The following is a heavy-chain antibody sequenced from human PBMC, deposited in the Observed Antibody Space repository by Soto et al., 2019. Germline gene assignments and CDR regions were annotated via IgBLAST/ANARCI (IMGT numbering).Heavy chain of an antibody. D-gene: IGHD3-10*01. V-gene: IGHV3-23*01. CDR3: AKYITMVRGVIIIPSYFDY. J-gene: IGHJ4*02. CDR1: GFTFSSYA. CDR2: ISGSGGST. Sequence: GGSLRLSCAASGFTFSSYAMSWVRQAPGKGLEWVSAISGSGGSTYYADSVKGRFTISRDNSKNTLYLQMNSLGAEDTAVYYCAKYITMVRGVIIIPSYFDYWGQGTLVTVSS.